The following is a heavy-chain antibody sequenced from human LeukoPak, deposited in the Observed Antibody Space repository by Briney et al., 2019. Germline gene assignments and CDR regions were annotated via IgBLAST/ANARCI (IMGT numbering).Heavy chain of an antibody. CDR1: GGSISSYY. V-gene: IGHV4-59*01. CDR3: ARGENGEPFDY. CDR2: IYYSGST. D-gene: IGHD4-17*01. Sequence: TSETLSLTCTVSGGSISSYYWSWIRQPPGKGLEWIGYIYYSGSTNYNPSLKSRVTISVDTSKNQFSLKLSSVTAADTAVYYCARGENGEPFDYWGQGTLVTASS. J-gene: IGHJ4*02.